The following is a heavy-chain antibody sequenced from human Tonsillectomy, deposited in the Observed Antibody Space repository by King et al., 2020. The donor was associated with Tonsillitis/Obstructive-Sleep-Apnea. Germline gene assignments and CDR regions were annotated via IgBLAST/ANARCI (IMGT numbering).Heavy chain of an antibody. D-gene: IGHD3-3*01. CDR1: GFTFDDYA. Sequence: VQLVESGGGLVQPGRSLRLSCAASGFTFDDYAMHWVRQAPGKGLEWVSGIIWNSDSIGYADSVKGRFTVSRDNAKNSLYLQMNSLRAEDTALYYCAKDPSYDFWSGPYYVDYWGQGPLVTVSS. CDR3: AKDPSYDFWSGPYYVDY. CDR2: IIWNSDSI. V-gene: IGHV3-9*01. J-gene: IGHJ4*02.